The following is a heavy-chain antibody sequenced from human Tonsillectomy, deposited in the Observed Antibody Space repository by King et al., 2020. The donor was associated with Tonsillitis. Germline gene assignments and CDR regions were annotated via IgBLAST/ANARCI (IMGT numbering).Heavy chain of an antibody. V-gene: IGHV5-51*01. CDR1: GYNFTSYW. D-gene: IGHD6-13*01. CDR2: TYPGDSDT. CDR3: ARRRPGIAAATDF. J-gene: IGHJ4*02. Sequence: VQLVESGAEVKKPGESLKISCKGSGYNFTSYWIGWVRQMPGKGLEWMGSTYPGDSDTRYSPSFQGQVTISADKSISTAFLQWSSLKASDTAMYYCARRRPGIAAATDFWGQGTLVTVSS.